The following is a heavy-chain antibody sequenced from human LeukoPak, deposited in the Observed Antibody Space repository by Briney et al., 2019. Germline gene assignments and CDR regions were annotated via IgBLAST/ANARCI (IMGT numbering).Heavy chain of an antibody. CDR2: IGNSGRTI. D-gene: IGHD3-10*01. V-gene: IGHV3-48*04. CDR3: ARMRYGSGSGFDY. Sequence: GGSLRLSCAASGFTFSSYWMQWVRQAPGKGLEWVSYIGNSGRTIYYADSLKGRFTISRDNAKTSLYLQMNSLRAEDTAVYYCARMRYGSGSGFDYWGQGTLVTVSS. J-gene: IGHJ4*02. CDR1: GFTFSSYW.